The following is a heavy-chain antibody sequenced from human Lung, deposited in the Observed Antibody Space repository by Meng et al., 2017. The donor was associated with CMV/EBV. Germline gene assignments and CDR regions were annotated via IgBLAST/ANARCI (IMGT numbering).Heavy chain of an antibody. D-gene: IGHD2-8*02. CDR3: AKGGWSKPPNWL. V-gene: IGHV3-23*01. J-gene: IGHJ4*02. CDR1: GFTFSSHA. CDR2: ISGSGGST. Sequence: GESLKISCAAPGFTFSSHAMSWVRQAPGKGLELVSAISGSGGSTYYADPVKGRFTISRDNYKNTLYLQMNSLRAEDTAVYYCAKGGWSKPPNWLWGQGTMVTVSS.